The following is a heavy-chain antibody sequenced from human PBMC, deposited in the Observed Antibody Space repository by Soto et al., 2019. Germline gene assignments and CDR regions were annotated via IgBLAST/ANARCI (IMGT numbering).Heavy chain of an antibody. J-gene: IGHJ3*02. CDR2: ISAYNGNT. Sequence: ASVKVSCKASGDTFTSYGTSWVRLAPGQGLEWRGWISAYNGNTNYAQKLQGRATITTDTSTSKAYMELRSRSSDDRAVYYCARGTCSGGSCSWFGITPDAFDIWGQGTMVSVSS. CDR1: GDTFTSYG. D-gene: IGHD2-15*01. V-gene: IGHV1-18*01. CDR3: ARGTCSGGSCSWFGITPDAFDI.